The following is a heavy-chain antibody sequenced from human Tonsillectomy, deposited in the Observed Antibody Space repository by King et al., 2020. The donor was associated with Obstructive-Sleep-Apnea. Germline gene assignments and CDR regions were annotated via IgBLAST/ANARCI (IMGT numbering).Heavy chain of an antibody. CDR2: IDPSDSYT. CDR1: GYSFTNYW. D-gene: IGHD6-13*01. J-gene: IGHJ4*02. CDR3: ARQGSSSSWGTEY. Sequence: VQLVESGAEVKKPGESLRISCKGSGYSFTNYWINWVRQMPGKGLEWMGRIDPSDSYTNYIPSFQGHVTISADKSISTAYLQWSSLKASDTAIYYCARQGSSSSWGTEYWGQGTLVTVSS. V-gene: IGHV5-10-1*03.